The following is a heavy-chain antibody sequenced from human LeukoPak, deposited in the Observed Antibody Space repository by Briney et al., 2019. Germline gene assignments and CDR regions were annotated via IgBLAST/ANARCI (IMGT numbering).Heavy chain of an antibody. CDR1: GFAFGDYA. CDR2: IYSGGST. D-gene: IGHD3-10*01. J-gene: IGHJ4*02. CDR3: ARVYYYGSGSSDPCY. V-gene: IGHV3-53*04. Sequence: PGRSLRLSCTSSGFAFGDYAMSWVRQAPGKGLEWVSVIYSGGSTYYADSVKGRFTISRHNSKNTLYLQMNSLRAEDTAVYYCARVYYYGSGSSDPCYWGQGTLVTVSS.